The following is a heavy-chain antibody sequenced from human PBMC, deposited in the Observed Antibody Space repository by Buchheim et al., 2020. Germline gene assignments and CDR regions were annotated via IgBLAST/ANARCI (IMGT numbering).Heavy chain of an antibody. V-gene: IGHV3-49*03. CDR2: IRSKAYGGTT. J-gene: IGHJ4*02. Sequence: EVQLVESGGGLVQPGRSLRLSCTASGFTFGDYAMSWFRQAPGKGLEWVGFIRSKAYGGTTEYAASVKGRFTISRDDSKSIAYLQMNSLKTEDTAVYYCTRDVYYYDTSGFYVGVGYFDYWGQGTL. CDR1: GFTFGDYA. CDR3: TRDVYYYDTSGFYVGVGYFDY. D-gene: IGHD3-22*01.